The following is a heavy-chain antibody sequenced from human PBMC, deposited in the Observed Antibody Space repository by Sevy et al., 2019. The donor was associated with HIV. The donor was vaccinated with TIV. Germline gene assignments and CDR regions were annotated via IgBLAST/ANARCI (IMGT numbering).Heavy chain of an antibody. CDR1: GFTFSDYY. V-gene: IGHV3-11*01. J-gene: IGHJ4*02. Sequence: GGSLRLSCAASGFTFSDYYVSWIRQAPGKGLEWVSYISSSGSTIYYADSVKGRFTISRDNAKNSLYLQMNSLRAEDTAVYYCARDRPRDGHNNFDYWGQGTLVTVSS. CDR3: ARDRPRDGHNNFDY. D-gene: IGHD1-1*01. CDR2: ISSSGSTI.